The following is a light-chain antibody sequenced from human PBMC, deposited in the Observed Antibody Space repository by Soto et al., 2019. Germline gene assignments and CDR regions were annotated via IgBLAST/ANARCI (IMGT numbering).Light chain of an antibody. CDR2: KAS. Sequence: DIQMTQSPSTLSGSVGDRVTITCRASQTISSWSAWYQQKPGKATNLLIYKASSLESGVPSRFSGSGSGTEFTLTISSLQPDDFATYYCQQYNSYSTVGQGTRLEIK. CDR3: QQYNSYST. V-gene: IGKV1-5*03. J-gene: IGKJ5*01. CDR1: QTISSW.